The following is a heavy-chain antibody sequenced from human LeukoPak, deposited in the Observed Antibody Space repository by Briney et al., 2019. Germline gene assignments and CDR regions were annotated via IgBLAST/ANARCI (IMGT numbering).Heavy chain of an antibody. J-gene: IGHJ4*02. Sequence: GGSLRLSCAASGFSFSNSGMHWVRQAPGKGLEWVAFIGQDGTTKYYVDSVKGRFTIPGDNAKNSVYLQMNTLTTEDMAFYYCAKENGSGSKHFDSWGQGTLVTVSS. CDR2: IGQDGTTK. CDR3: AKENGSGSKHFDS. D-gene: IGHD3-10*01. CDR1: GFSFSNSG. V-gene: IGHV3-30*02.